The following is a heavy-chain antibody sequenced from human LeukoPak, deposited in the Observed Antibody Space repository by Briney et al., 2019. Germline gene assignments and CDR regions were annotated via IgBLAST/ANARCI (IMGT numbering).Heavy chain of an antibody. V-gene: IGHV4-34*01. Sequence: ASETLSLTCAVYGGSFSGYYWSWIRQPPGKGLEWIGEINHSGSTNYNPSLKSRVTISVDTSKNQFSLKLSSVTAADMAVYYCARGYNSYGFLQHYYYGMDVWGQGTTVTVSS. J-gene: IGHJ6*02. CDR1: GGSFSGYY. CDR3: ARGYNSYGFLQHYYYGMDV. CDR2: INHSGST. D-gene: IGHD5-18*01.